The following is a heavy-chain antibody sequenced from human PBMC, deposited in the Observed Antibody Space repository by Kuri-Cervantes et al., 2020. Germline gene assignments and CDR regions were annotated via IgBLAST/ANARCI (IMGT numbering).Heavy chain of an antibody. V-gene: IGHV1-8*01. CDR3: ARVTGRRVRSYFDY. D-gene: IGHD3-3*01. Sequence: ASVKVSCKASGYTFTSYDINWVRQATGQGLEWMGWMNPNSGNTGYAQKFQGRVTMTSNTSISTAYMELSSLRSEDTAVYYCARVTGRRVRSYFDYWGQGTLVTVSS. CDR2: MNPNSGNT. CDR1: GYTFTSYD. J-gene: IGHJ4*02.